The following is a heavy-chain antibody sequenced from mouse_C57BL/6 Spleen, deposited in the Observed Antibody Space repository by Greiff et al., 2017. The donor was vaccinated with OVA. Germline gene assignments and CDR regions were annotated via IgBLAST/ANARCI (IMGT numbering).Heavy chain of an antibody. CDR1: GYTFTSYT. J-gene: IGHJ4*01. V-gene: IGHV1-4*01. Sequence: QVQLQQSGAELARPGASVKMSCKASGYTFTSYTMHWVKQRPGQGLEWIGYINPSSGYTKYNQKFKDKATLTADKSSSTAYMQRSSLTSEDSAVYYCARDSSGYEAMDYWGQGTSVTVSS. D-gene: IGHD3-2*02. CDR2: INPSSGYT. CDR3: ARDSSGYEAMDY.